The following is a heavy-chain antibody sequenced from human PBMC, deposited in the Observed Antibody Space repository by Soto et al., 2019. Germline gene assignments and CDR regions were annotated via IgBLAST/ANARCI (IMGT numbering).Heavy chain of an antibody. CDR2: TYYNGDT. Sequence: SETLSLTCTVSEDSFRGAVYYGSWIRQPLGKGPEWIGYTYYNGDTKYNPALRSRVTMSEDTSKNQFSLRLSSVTAADTAVYFCARGPAYIDGWRTFDLWGRGILVTVSS. J-gene: IGHJ4*02. CDR3: ARGPAYIDGWRTFDL. V-gene: IGHV4-61*08. CDR1: EDSFRGAVYY. D-gene: IGHD6-19*01.